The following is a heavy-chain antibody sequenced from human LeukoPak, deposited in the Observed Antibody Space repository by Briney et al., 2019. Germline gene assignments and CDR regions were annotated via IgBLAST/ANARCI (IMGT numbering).Heavy chain of an antibody. Sequence: GGSLRLSCAASGFTFDDYAMHWVRQAPGKGLEWVSGISWNSGSIGYADSVKGRFTISRDNSKNTLYLQMNSLRAEDTAVYYCAKSRVYYYGSGSYFDYWGQGTLVTVSS. CDR3: AKSRVYYYGSGSYFDY. D-gene: IGHD3-10*01. CDR2: ISWNSGSI. V-gene: IGHV3-9*01. CDR1: GFTFDDYA. J-gene: IGHJ4*02.